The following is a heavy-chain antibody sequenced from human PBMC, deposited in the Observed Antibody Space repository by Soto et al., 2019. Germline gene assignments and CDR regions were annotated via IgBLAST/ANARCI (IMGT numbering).Heavy chain of an antibody. CDR3: AREYGGNSGTFDY. V-gene: IGHV4-34*01. Sequence: QVQLQQWGAGPLKPSETLSLTCAVYGGSFSGYYWSWIRQPPGKGLEGIGEINHSGSTNYDPSLKSRVTISVDTSKDQFSLKLSSVTAADTAVYYCAREYGGNSGTFDYWGQGTLVTVSS. D-gene: IGHD2-21*02. CDR2: INHSGST. CDR1: GGSFSGYY. J-gene: IGHJ4*02.